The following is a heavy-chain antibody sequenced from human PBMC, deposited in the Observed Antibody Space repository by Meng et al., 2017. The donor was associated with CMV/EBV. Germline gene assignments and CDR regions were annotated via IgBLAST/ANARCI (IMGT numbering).Heavy chain of an antibody. CDR1: GYTFTSYG. CDR3: ARALAKVVANWFDP. CDR2: ISAYNGNT. D-gene: IGHD2-15*01. Sequence: ASVKVSCKASGYTFTSYGISWVRQAPGQGLEWMGWISAYNGNTNYAQKLQGRVTMTTDTSTSTAYMELSRLRSDDTAVYYCARALAKVVANWFDPWGQGTLVTVSS. J-gene: IGHJ5*02. V-gene: IGHV1-18*01.